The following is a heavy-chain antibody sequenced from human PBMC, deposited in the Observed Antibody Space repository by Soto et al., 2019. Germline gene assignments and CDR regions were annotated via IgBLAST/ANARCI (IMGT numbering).Heavy chain of an antibody. CDR2: ISYDGSNK. CDR1: GFTFSSYG. V-gene: IGHV3-30*18. Sequence: PGESLRLSCAASGFTFSSYGMHWVRRAPGKGLEWVAVISYDGSNKYYADSVKGRFTISRDNSKNTLYLQMNSLRAEDTAVYYCAKETIAAAASSWIGYYYYGMDVWGQGTTVTVSS. D-gene: IGHD6-13*01. CDR3: AKETIAAAASSWIGYYYYGMDV. J-gene: IGHJ6*02.